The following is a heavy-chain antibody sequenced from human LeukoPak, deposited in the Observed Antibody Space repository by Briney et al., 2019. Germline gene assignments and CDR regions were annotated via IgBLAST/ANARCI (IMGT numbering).Heavy chain of an antibody. J-gene: IGHJ4*02. Sequence: GSLLLCCAASGFTVDDYAMHWGRQAPGKGLEGVSLINWDGDGTFDAASEKGRFTITRDNNKNSLYLQMNSLRAEDTALYFFAKDRGRYKYGSYSFDYWGQGTLVTVSS. D-gene: IGHD5-18*01. CDR3: AKDRGRYKYGSYSFDY. CDR1: GFTVDDYA. V-gene: IGHV3-43D*03. CDR2: INWDGDGT.